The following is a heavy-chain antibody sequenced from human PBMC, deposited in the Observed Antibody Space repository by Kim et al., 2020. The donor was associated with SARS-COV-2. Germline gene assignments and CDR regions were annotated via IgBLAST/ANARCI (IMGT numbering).Heavy chain of an antibody. V-gene: IGHV3-74*01. J-gene: IGHJ6*02. CDR1: GFTFSSYW. CDR3: AREYCSGGSCYYGMDV. CDR2: IHSDGSST. D-gene: IGHD2-15*01. Sequence: GGSLRLSCAASGFTFSSYWMHWVRQRPGKGLVWVSRIHSDGSSTNYADSVEGRFTISRDNSKNTLFLQMNSLRAEDTAVYFCAREYCSGGSCYYGMDVWGQGTTVTVSS.